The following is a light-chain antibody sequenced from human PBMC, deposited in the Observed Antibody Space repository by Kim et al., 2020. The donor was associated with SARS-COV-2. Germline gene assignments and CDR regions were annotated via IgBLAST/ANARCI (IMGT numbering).Light chain of an antibody. J-gene: IGKJ3*01. V-gene: IGKV3-20*01. CDR1: QSINSNY. Sequence: LSPGDRASLSCRASQSINSNYLSWYQQKPGQAPTLRIHGASIRATGIPDRFSASGSGTDFSLTISRLEPEDFAVYYCQLYGSSVTFGPGTKVDIK. CDR2: GAS. CDR3: QLYGSSVT.